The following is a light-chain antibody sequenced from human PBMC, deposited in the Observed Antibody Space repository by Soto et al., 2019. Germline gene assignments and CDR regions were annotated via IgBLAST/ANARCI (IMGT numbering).Light chain of an antibody. J-gene: IGLJ2*01. CDR3: CSFAVSKSVL. V-gene: IGLV2-23*01. Sequence: QSVLTQPASVSGSPGQSITISCTGTSSDVGNYNLVSWYQQHPGKAPKLIIYEATKRPSGVSHRFSGSKSGNTASLTISGLQAEDEGDYYCCSFAVSKSVLFGGGTKVTVL. CDR1: SSDVGNYNL. CDR2: EAT.